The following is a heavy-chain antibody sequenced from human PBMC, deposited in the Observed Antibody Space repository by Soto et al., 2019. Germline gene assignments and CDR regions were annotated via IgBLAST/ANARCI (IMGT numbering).Heavy chain of an antibody. CDR2: IYHSGST. Sequence: PSETLSLTCAVSGGSISSSNWWSWVRQPPGKGLEWIGEIYHSGSTNYNPSLKSRVTISVDKSKNQFSLKLSSVTAADTAVYYCARDWVRGVITSPYYYYGMDVWGQGTTVTVSS. D-gene: IGHD3-10*01. J-gene: IGHJ6*02. CDR3: ARDWVRGVITSPYYYYGMDV. V-gene: IGHV4-4*02. CDR1: GGSISSSNW.